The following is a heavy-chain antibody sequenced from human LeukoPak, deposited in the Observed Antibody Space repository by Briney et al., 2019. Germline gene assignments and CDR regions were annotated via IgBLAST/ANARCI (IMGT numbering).Heavy chain of an antibody. CDR3: ARVRFLEWLLYFDY. CDR2: IYTSGST. V-gene: IGHV4-4*07. J-gene: IGHJ4*02. CDR1: GGSISSYY. Sequence: SETLSLTCTVSGGSISSYYWSWIRQPAGKGLEWIGRIYTSGSTNYNPSLKSRVTMSVDTSKNQFSLKLSSVTAADTAVYYCARVRFLEWLLYFDYWGQGTLVTVSS. D-gene: IGHD3-3*01.